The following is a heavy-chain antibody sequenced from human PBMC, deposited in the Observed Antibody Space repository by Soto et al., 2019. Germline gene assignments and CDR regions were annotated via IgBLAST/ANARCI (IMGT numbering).Heavy chain of an antibody. CDR1: GYTFTSYY. Sequence: GASVKVSCKATGYTFTSYYIHWVRQAPGQRLKWMGIINPSGGSTSYAQKFQDRVTMTRDTSTSTVYMELSSLRSEDTAVYYCAREWVPGDSSGYYETDAFDFWGQGTMVTVSS. CDR3: AREWVPGDSSGYYETDAFDF. D-gene: IGHD3-22*01. J-gene: IGHJ3*01. V-gene: IGHV1-46*01. CDR2: INPSGGST.